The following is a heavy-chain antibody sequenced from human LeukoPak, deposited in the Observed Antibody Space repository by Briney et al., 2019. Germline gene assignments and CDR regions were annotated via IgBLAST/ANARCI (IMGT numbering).Heavy chain of an antibody. V-gene: IGHV3-21*01. CDR2: ISSGSAYI. CDR3: ASGTTGTTGFNY. J-gene: IGHJ4*02. CDR1: GFSFSDYT. Sequence: GGSLRLSCTASGFSFSDYTMNWVRQAPGKGLAWLSSISSGSAYIHYADSVKGRFTISRDNAKNSLNLQMSSLRAEDTAVYYCASGTTGTTGFNYWGQGTLVTVSS. D-gene: IGHD1-7*01.